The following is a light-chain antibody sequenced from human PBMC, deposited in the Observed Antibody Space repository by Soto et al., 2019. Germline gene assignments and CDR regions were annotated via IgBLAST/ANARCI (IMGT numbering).Light chain of an antibody. CDR3: SSYGGSNTVV. Sequence: QSALTQPPSASGSPGQSVTISCTGSSSDVGGYNYVSWYQQHPGKAPKLMIYAVSKRPSGVPDRLSGSKSGNTASLTVSGLQAEDEAVYYCSSYGGSNTVVFGGGTKLTVL. V-gene: IGLV2-8*01. CDR2: AVS. CDR1: SSDVGGYNY. J-gene: IGLJ2*01.